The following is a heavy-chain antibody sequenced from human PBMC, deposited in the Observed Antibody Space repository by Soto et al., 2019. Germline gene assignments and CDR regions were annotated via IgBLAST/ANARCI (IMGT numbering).Heavy chain of an antibody. CDR3: HTPHGRNAFDI. CDR1: VFTFSNAW. CDR2: IKSIADGGTT. Sequence: GSLRLSGPTSVFTFSNAWMAWVRPGPGKGLEWVGRIKSIADGGTTNYAAPVKGRFSISRHDSENTLYLQMNSLRVEDTGIYYCHTPHGRNAFDIWGPGTVVTVSS. D-gene: IGHD2-8*01. V-gene: IGHV3-15*01. J-gene: IGHJ3*02.